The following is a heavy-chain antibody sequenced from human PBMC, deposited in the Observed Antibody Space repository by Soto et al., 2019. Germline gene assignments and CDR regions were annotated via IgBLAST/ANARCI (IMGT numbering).Heavy chain of an antibody. CDR1: GVSINNNY. CDR2: IYFSGIT. CDR3: ARGNYDYFGGNYRYVGGAFDI. Sequence: VQLLESGPGLVRPSETLSLSCTVSGVSINNNYWSWVRQPPGKGLEWIGYIYFSGITNYNPSLKSRVSISVDTSKDQVSLKLTSVTAADTAIYYCARGNYDYFGGNYRYVGGAFDIWGPGTVVTVSS. V-gene: IGHV4-59*01. J-gene: IGHJ3*02. D-gene: IGHD3-16*02.